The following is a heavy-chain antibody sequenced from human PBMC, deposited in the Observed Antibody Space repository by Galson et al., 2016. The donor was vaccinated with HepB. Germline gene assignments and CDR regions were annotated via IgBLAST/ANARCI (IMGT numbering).Heavy chain of an antibody. Sequence: VKVSCKASGYTFTSYDINWVRQATGQGLEWMGWLNPNSGNTAYAQKFQGGVTMTRNTSISTAYMELSSLRSEDTAVYYCARRRAYCSGGTCSPNYYYYGMDVWGQGTTVTVSS. CDR3: ARRRAYCSGGTCSPNYYYYGMDV. D-gene: IGHD2-15*01. J-gene: IGHJ6*02. CDR2: LNPNSGNT. CDR1: GYTFTSYD. V-gene: IGHV1-8*01.